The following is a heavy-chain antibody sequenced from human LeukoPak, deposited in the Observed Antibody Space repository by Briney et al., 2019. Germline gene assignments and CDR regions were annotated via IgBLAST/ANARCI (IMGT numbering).Heavy chain of an antibody. CDR1: GGSISGTNW. Sequence: SGTLSLTCGVSGGSISGTNWWSWVRQPPGQGLEWIGEIYLAGQTNYNPSLNGRVTMSLDKSSNQLSLNLSSVTAADTARYYCSGESGAFCPFGYWGQGTLVIVSS. J-gene: IGHJ4*02. D-gene: IGHD1-26*01. V-gene: IGHV4-4*02. CDR2: IYLAGQT. CDR3: SGESGAFCPFGY.